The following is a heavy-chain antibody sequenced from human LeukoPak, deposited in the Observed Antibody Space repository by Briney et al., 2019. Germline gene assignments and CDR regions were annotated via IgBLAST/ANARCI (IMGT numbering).Heavy chain of an antibody. Sequence: SETLSLTCTVSGVSINTYYWSWIRQPPGKGLEWIGDVSYSGGTTYSPSLKSRVTILLDTSKKEFSLNLSSVTVADTAVYYCARTLRGLYYGSASLDYWGQGTLVTVSS. CDR2: VSYSGGT. CDR3: ARTLRGLYYGSASLDY. J-gene: IGHJ4*02. V-gene: IGHV4-59*01. D-gene: IGHD3-10*01. CDR1: GVSINTYY.